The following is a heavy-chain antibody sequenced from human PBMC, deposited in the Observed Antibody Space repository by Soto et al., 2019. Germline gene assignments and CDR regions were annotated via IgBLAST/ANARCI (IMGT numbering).Heavy chain of an antibody. V-gene: IGHV1-18*04. CDR2: ISAYNGNT. D-gene: IGHD2-2*01. J-gene: IGHJ6*02. CDR3: ARGGIVVVPAATALHYYYGMDV. Sequence: SVKVSCKASGYTFTSYGISWVRQAPGQGLEWMGWISAYNGNTNYAQKLQGRVTMTTDTSTSTAYMELRSLRSDDTAVYYCARGGIVVVPAATALHYYYGMDVWGQGTTVTVSS. CDR1: GYTFTSYG.